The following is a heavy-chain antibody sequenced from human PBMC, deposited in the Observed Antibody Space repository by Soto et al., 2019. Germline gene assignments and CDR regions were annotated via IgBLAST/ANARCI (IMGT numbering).Heavy chain of an antibody. CDR2: VSANNGHT. CDR1: GFTFSNYG. D-gene: IGHD2-8*01. J-gene: IGHJ6*02. CDR3: ARDIESVTAKHFFYYYAMDV. Sequence: VKVSCKASGFTFSNYGLNWVRQAPGQGLEWMGWVSANNGHTNYAQNLQGRVSMTTDTSTSTAYMELRGLRFDDTAAYYCARDIESVTAKHFFYYYAMDVWGQGTTVTVSS. V-gene: IGHV1-18*01.